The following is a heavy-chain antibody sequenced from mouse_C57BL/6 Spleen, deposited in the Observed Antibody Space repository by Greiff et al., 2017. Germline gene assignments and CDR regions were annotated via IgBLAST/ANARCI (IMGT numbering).Heavy chain of an antibody. D-gene: IGHD2-4*01. J-gene: IGHJ1*03. CDR2: ISSGSSTI. Sequence: VKLVESGGGLVKPGGSLKLSCAASGFTFSDYGMHWVRQAPEKGLEWVAYISSGSSTIYYADTVKGRFTISRDNAKNTLFLQMTSLRSEDTAMYYCARKEDDYDGYFDVWGTGTTVTVSS. CDR1: GFTFSDYG. CDR3: ARKEDDYDGYFDV. V-gene: IGHV5-17*01.